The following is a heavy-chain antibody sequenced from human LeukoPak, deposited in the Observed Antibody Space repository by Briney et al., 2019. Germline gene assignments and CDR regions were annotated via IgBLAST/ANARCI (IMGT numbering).Heavy chain of an antibody. CDR3: ARDVVVVPAAIHYGMDV. CDR1: GGSFSDYF. V-gene: IGHV4-34*01. Sequence: SETLSLTCAVYGGSFSDYFWGWIRQPPGKRLEWIGEINHSGRTYYNPSLKSRVTISVDTSKNQFSLNLSSVTAADTAVYYCARDVVVVPAAIHYGMDVWGQGTTVTASS. J-gene: IGHJ6*02. CDR2: INHSGRT. D-gene: IGHD2-2*01.